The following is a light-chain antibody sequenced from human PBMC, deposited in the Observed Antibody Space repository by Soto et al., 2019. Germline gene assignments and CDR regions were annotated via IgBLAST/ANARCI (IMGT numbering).Light chain of an antibody. V-gene: IGLV4-69*01. CDR1: SLHSNYV. J-gene: IGLJ2*01. CDR2: LNSDGSH. Sequence: QSVLTQSPSTSASLGASVKLTCTLSSLHSNYVIAWHQQQPEKGPRYLMKLNSDGSHSKGDGIPDRFSGSSSGAERYLTISSLQSEDEADYYCQTWDTGIRVFGGGTKLTVL. CDR3: QTWDTGIRV.